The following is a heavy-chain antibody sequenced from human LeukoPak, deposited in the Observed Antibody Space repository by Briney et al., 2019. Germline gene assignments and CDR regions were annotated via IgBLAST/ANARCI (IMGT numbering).Heavy chain of an antibody. V-gene: IGHV3-30-3*01. Sequence: GGSLRLSCAASGFTFSSYAMYWVRQAPGKGLEWVAVISYDGSNKYYADSVKGRFTISRDNSKNTLYLQMSSLRAEDTAVYYCARGKGPSYYYDSSGYLHWGQGTLVTVSS. CDR1: GFTFSSYA. J-gene: IGHJ4*02. CDR2: ISYDGSNK. D-gene: IGHD3-22*01. CDR3: ARGKGPSYYYDSSGYLH.